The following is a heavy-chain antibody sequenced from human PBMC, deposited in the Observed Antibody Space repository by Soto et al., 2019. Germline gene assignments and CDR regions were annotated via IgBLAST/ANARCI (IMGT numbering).Heavy chain of an antibody. J-gene: IGHJ6*02. CDR1: GGSISSYY. D-gene: IGHD3-3*01. CDR2: IYYSGST. V-gene: IGHV4-59*01. CDR3: ARDTIFGVDPYYYHYGMDV. Sequence: PSETLSLTCTVSGGSISSYYWSWIRQPPGKGLEWIGYIYYSGSTNYNPSLKSRVTISVDTSKNQFSLKLSSVTAADTAVYYCARDTIFGVDPYYYHYGMDVWGQGTTVTVSS.